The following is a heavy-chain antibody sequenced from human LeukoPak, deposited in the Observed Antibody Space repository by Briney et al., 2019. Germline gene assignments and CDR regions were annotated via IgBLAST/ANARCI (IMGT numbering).Heavy chain of an antibody. CDR3: ARRLAPYYDFWSGAGAFDI. CDR1: GYSFTSYE. Sequence: ASVKVSCKASGYSFTSYEINWVRQATGQGLEWMGRMNPNSGDTDFAQRFQGRVTMTRNPSISTAYMGLSSLRSDDTAVYFCARRLAPYYDFWSGAGAFDIWGQGTMVTVSS. D-gene: IGHD3-3*01. V-gene: IGHV1-8*01. CDR2: MNPNSGDT. J-gene: IGHJ3*02.